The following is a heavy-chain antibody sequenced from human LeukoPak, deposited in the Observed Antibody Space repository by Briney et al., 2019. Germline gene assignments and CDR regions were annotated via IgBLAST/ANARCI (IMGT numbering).Heavy chain of an antibody. CDR2: INPNSGGT. V-gene: IGHV1-2*02. J-gene: IGHJ4*02. Sequence: ASVTVSCKASGYTFTGYYMHWVRQAPGQGLEWMGWINPNSGGTNYAQKFQGRVTMTRDTSISTAYMELSRLRSDDTAVYYCAREAGYSGYDGLDYWGQGTLVTVSS. D-gene: IGHD5-12*01. CDR1: GYTFTGYY. CDR3: AREAGYSGYDGLDY.